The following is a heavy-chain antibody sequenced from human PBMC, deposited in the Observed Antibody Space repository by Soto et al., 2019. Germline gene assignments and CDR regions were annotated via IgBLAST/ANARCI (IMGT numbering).Heavy chain of an antibody. D-gene: IGHD6-13*01. J-gene: IGHJ6*02. Sequence: SETLSLTCTVSGGSISSSSYYWGWIRQPPGKGLEWIGSIYYSGSTYYNPSLKSRVTISVDTSKNQFSLQLNSVTPEDTAVYYCARVVAAAGTAYYYYYGMDVWGQGTTVTVSS. CDR1: GGSISSSSYY. V-gene: IGHV4-39*01. CDR3: ARVVAAAGTAYYYYYGMDV. CDR2: IYYSGST.